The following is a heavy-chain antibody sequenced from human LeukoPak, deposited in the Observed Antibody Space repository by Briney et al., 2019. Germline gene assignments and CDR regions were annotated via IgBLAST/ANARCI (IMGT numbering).Heavy chain of an antibody. CDR2: ISAYNGNA. Sequence: SVNVSCKACGGSFRHYAIRGVRQAPGQGREGMGWISAYNGNANCAQMYQCKVNMTTDTSASTDYVEMNILRSEDTAVDYCARWSGSSSWTPEQGTYYYMDVWGKGITVTVSS. J-gene: IGHJ6*03. V-gene: IGHV1-18*01. CDR3: ARWSGSSSWTPEQGTYYYMDV. D-gene: IGHD6-13*01. CDR1: GGSFRHYA.